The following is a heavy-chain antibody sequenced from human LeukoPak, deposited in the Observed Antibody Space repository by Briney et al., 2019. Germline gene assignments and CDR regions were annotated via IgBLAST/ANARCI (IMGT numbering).Heavy chain of an antibody. Sequence: RPGGSLRLSCAASGFTFSSYWMSWVRQAPGKGLEWVANIKQDGSEKYYVDSVKGRFTISRDNAKNSLYLQMNSLRAEDTAVYYCARDLRITMVRGVSFDYWGQGTLATVSS. CDR2: IKQDGSEK. D-gene: IGHD3-10*01. J-gene: IGHJ4*02. V-gene: IGHV3-7*01. CDR1: GFTFSSYW. CDR3: ARDLRITMVRGVSFDY.